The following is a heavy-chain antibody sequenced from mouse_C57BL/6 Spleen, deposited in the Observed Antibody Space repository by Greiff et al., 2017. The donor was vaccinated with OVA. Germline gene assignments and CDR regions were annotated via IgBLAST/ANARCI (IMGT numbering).Heavy chain of an antibody. V-gene: IGHV1-50*01. CDR2: IDPSDRYT. CDR1: GYTFTSYW. D-gene: IGHD6-1*01. J-gene: IGHJ4*01. CDR3: ARWASHYAMDD. Sequence: VQLQQSGAELVKPGASVKLSCKASGYTFTSYWMQWVKQRPGQGLEWIGEIDPSDRYTNYNQKFKGKATLTVDTSSSTAYMQHSSLTSEDSAVYYCARWASHYAMDDWGQGTSVTVSS.